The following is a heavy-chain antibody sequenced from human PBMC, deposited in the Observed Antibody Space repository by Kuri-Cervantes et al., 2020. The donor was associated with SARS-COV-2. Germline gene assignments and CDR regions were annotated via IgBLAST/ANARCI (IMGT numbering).Heavy chain of an antibody. V-gene: IGHV3-7*01. CDR3: ARGPAAAGTLYYYYYYMDV. CDR1: GISFSYYW. D-gene: IGHD6-13*01. Sequence: GESLKISCEASGISFSYYWMTWVRQTPGRGLEWVANIKQDGSEKYYVDSVKGRFTISRDNAGNSLFLQMNSLRSEDAAVYYCARGPAAAGTLYYYYYYMDVWGKGTTVTVSS. J-gene: IGHJ6*03. CDR2: IKQDGSEK.